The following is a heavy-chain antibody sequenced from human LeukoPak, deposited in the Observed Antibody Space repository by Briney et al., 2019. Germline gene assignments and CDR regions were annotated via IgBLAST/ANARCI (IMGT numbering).Heavy chain of an antibody. CDR2: IRYDGSSK. J-gene: IGHJ4*02. CDR1: GFTFSSYV. Sequence: GGSLRLSCAASGFTFSSYVMHWVRQAPGKGLEWVAFIRYDGSSKYYADSVKGRFTISRDNSKNTLYLQMNSLRAEDTAVYYCARDAHWNYRERYYFDYWGQGTLVTVSS. D-gene: IGHD1-7*01. CDR3: ARDAHWNYRERYYFDY. V-gene: IGHV3-30*02.